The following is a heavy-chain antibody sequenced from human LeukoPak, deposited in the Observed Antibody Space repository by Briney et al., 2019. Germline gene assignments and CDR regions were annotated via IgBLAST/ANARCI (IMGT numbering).Heavy chain of an antibody. V-gene: IGHV3-48*03. CDR3: ARKWGGSSWPMDV. J-gene: IGHJ6*04. CDR1: GFTFSSYE. CDR2: ISSSGSTI. Sequence: GGSLRLSCAASGFTFSSYEMNWVRQAPGKGLEWVSYISSSGSTIYYADSVKGRFTISRDNAKNSLYLQMNSLRAEDTAVYYCARKWGGSSWPMDVWGKGTTVTISS. D-gene: IGHD6-13*01.